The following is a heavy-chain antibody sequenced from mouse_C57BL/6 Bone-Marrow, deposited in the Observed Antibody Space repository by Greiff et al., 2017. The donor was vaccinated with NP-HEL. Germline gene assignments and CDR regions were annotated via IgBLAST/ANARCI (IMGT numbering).Heavy chain of an antibody. Sequence: QVQLQQPGAELVKPGASVKMSCKASGYTFTSYWITWVKQRPGQGLEWIGEIYPGSGSTNYNEKFKSKATLTVDKSSSKAYMQLSSLTSEDSAVDYCARFPIVATVVAPNYWGQGTTLTVSS. CDR3: ARFPIVATVVAPNY. CDR1: GYTFTSYW. CDR2: IYPGSGST. J-gene: IGHJ2*01. D-gene: IGHD1-1*01. V-gene: IGHV1-55*01.